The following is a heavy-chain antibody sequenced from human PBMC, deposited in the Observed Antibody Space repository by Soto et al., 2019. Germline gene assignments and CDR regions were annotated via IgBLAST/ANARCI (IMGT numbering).Heavy chain of an antibody. D-gene: IGHD3-10*01. CDR1: GGSISSYY. V-gene: IGHV4-59*01. Sequence: SETLSLTCTVSGGSISSYYWSWIRQPPGKGLEWIGYIYYSGSTNYNPSLKSRVTISVDTSKNQFSLKLSSVTAADTAVYYCARDTTGSYYYGSGTIDDAFDIWGQGTMVTVSS. CDR3: ARDTTGSYYYGSGTIDDAFDI. CDR2: IYYSGST. J-gene: IGHJ3*02.